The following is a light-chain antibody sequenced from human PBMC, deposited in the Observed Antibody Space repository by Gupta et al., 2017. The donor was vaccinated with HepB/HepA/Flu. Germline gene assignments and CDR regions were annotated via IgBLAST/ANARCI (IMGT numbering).Light chain of an antibody. V-gene: IGKV1-37*01. CDR3: QRNYNPIL. CDR1: QGISSY. CDR2: SAS. Sequence: DIQLTQSPSSLSASVGDRVTITCRVSQGISSYLNWYRQKPGKVPKLLIYSASKVQSGVPSRFSGSGCVTDFTLTSSGRQNEDVANYYGQRNYNPILFGHGTKVDIK. J-gene: IGKJ3*01.